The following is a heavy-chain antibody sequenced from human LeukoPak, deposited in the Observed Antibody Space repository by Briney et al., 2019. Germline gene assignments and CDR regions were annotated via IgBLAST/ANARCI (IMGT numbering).Heavy chain of an antibody. J-gene: IGHJ4*02. CDR2: IKQDGSEK. CDR3: ARDTGGGYSCYDC. Sequence: GGSLRLSCAASGFTFSSYWMTWIRQAPGKGLEWVANIKQDGSEKYYVDSVKGRFTVSRDNAENSLYLQMNSLRAEDTAVYYCARDTGGGYSCYDCWGQGTLVTVSS. CDR1: GFTFSSYW. V-gene: IGHV3-7*01. D-gene: IGHD5-18*01.